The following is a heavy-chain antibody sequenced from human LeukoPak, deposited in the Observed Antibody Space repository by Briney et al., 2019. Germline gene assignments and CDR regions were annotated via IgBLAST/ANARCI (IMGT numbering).Heavy chain of an antibody. CDR3: ARDAYYYGSGSGY. CDR2: IGTSSTTI. Sequence: GGSLRLSCAASGFTFSSYTMNWVRQPPGKGLEWVSNIGTSSTTIYYADSVKGRFTISRDNAKNSLYLQMNSLRADDTAVYYCARDAYYYGSGSGYWGQGTLVTVSS. V-gene: IGHV3-48*01. CDR1: GFTFSSYT. J-gene: IGHJ4*02. D-gene: IGHD3-10*01.